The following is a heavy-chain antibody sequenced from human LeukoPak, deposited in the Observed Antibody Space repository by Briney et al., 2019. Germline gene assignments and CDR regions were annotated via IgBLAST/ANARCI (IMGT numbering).Heavy chain of an antibody. Sequence: SETLSLTCTVSGGSVSSYYWSWIRQPPGKGLEWIGYVYYSGSTNYNPSLKSRVTISVDTSKNQFSLKLSSVTAADTAVYYCARDGSCSWYYGYYGMDVWGQGTTVTVSS. CDR1: GGSVSSYY. V-gene: IGHV4-59*02. CDR2: VYYSGST. J-gene: IGHJ6*02. CDR3: ARDGSCSWYYGYYGMDV. D-gene: IGHD6-13*01.